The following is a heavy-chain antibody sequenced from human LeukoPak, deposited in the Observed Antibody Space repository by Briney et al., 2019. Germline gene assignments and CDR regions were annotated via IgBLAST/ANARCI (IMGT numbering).Heavy chain of an antibody. J-gene: IGHJ4*02. Sequence: GESLKISCKGSGYTFTSYWIAWVRQMPGKGLEWMGIIFPADSDTRYSPSFQGQVTISADKSTSTAYLQWSSLKASDTAMYYCTRVYGYYVDYWGQGTLVTVSS. D-gene: IGHD3-10*01. CDR1: GYTFTSYW. CDR3: TRVYGYYVDY. CDR2: IFPADSDT. V-gene: IGHV5-51*01.